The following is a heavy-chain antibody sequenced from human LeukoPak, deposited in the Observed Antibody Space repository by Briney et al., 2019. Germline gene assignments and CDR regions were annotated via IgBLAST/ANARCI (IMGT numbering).Heavy chain of an antibody. V-gene: IGHV4-39*07. CDR1: GGSISSSSYY. Sequence: PSETLSLTCTVSGGSISSSSYYWGWIRQPPGKGLEWIGSIYYSGSTYYNPSLKSRLTISLDTSKNQFSLRLSSVTAADTAVYYCARPYDTSGYYPFDYWGQGTLVTVSS. D-gene: IGHD3-22*01. CDR3: ARPYDTSGYYPFDY. CDR2: IYYSGST. J-gene: IGHJ4*02.